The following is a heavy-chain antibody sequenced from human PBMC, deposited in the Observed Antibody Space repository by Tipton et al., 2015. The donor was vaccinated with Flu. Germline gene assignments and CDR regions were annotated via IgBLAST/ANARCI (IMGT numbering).Heavy chain of an antibody. CDR2: IHHGGSA. CDR1: GDSMRSDYF. V-gene: IGHV4-38-2*02. Sequence: TLSLTCTVSGDSMRSDYFWGWIRQAPGKGLEWIASIHHGGSAYYNPSLKSRVTISVDTSKNQFSLKLSSVTAADTAVYYCASGYYYRGDYWGQGTLVTVSS. J-gene: IGHJ4*02. D-gene: IGHD3-22*01. CDR3: ASGYYYRGDY.